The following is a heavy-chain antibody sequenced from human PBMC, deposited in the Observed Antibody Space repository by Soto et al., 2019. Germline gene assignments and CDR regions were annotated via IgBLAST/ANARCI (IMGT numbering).Heavy chain of an antibody. J-gene: IGHJ4*02. D-gene: IGHD2-15*01. V-gene: IGHV3-23*01. CDR2: ISGSGGST. Sequence: GGSLRLSCAASGFTFSSYAMSWVRQAPGKGLEWVSAISGSGGSTYYADSVKGRFTISRDNSKNTLYLQMNSLRAEDTAVYYCAKDPRGYCSGGSCYSGPSFDYWGQGTLVTVSS. CDR3: AKDPRGYCSGGSCYSGPSFDY. CDR1: GFTFSSYA.